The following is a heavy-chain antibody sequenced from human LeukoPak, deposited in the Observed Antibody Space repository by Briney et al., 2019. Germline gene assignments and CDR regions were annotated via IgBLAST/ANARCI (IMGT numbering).Heavy chain of an antibody. D-gene: IGHD2-21*01. V-gene: IGHV4-38-2*01. CDR1: GYSISSGYY. J-gene: IGHJ4*02. CDR3: ATGDQVAYCGGDCRSVVDY. Sequence: SETLSLTCAVSGYSISSGYYWGWIRQPPGKGLEWIGSIYHSGSTYYNPSLKSRVTISVDTSKIQFSLKLSSVTAADTAVYYCATGDQVAYCGGDCRSVVDYWGQGTLVTVSS. CDR2: IYHSGST.